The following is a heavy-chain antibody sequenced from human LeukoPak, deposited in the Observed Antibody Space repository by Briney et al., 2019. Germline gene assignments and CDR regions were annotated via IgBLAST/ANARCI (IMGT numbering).Heavy chain of an antibody. CDR1: GLTFSNNW. V-gene: IGHV3-7*01. CDR2: IKKDGSEK. CDR3: APYYYGSGTSLGY. J-gene: IGHJ4*02. D-gene: IGHD3-10*01. Sequence: PGGSLRLSCAASGLTFSNNWMSWVRQAPGKGLEWVANIKKDGSEKYYVDSVKGRFTISRDNAKNSVYLQMNSLRVEDTAVYYCAPYYYGSGTSLGYWGQGTLVTVSS.